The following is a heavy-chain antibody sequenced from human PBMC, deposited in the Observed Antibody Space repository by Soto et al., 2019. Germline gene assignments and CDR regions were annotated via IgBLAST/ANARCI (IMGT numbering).Heavy chain of an antibody. CDR3: AKFYGGNSAHTYTIDP. D-gene: IGHD2-21*02. CDR2: ISSSGGST. J-gene: IGHJ5*02. CDR1: GFTFSTYA. V-gene: IGHV3-23*01. Sequence: EVQLLESGGGLVQPGGSLRLSCAASGFTFSTYAMSWVRQAPGKGLEGGSTISSSGGSTHYADSVKGRFTISRDNSKNTLYLKMNSLRAEDTAVYYCAKFYGGNSAHTYTIDPWGQGTLVTVSS.